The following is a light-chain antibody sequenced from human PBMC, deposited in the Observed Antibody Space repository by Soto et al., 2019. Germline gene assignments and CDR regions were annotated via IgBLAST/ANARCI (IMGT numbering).Light chain of an antibody. Sequence: EIVLTQSPATLSVSPGERVTLSCRASQSVDINLAWYQQKPGQAPRLLIYGASTRATDMPGRFSGRGAGAEFTLTIGSLQSEDFAVYYCQQYRSWPRTFGQGTKVEIK. CDR1: QSVDIN. J-gene: IGKJ1*01. CDR3: QQYRSWPRT. V-gene: IGKV3-15*01. CDR2: GAS.